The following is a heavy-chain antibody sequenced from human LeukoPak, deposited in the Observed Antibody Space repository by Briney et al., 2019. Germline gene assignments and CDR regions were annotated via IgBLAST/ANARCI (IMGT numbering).Heavy chain of an antibody. Sequence: PGGSLRLSCAASGFTFSSYGMSWVRQAPGKGLEWVSSISSSSSYIYYADSVKGRFTVSRDNAKNSLYLQMNSLRVEDTAVYYCARDSFNSSGYYYESDYMDVWGKGTTVTVS. CDR1: GFTFSSYG. CDR3: ARDSFNSSGYYYESDYMDV. CDR2: ISSSSSYI. D-gene: IGHD6-19*01. V-gene: IGHV3-21*01. J-gene: IGHJ6*03.